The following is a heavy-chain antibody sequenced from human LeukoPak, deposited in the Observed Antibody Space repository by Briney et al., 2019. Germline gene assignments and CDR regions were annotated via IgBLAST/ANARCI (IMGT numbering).Heavy chain of an antibody. V-gene: IGHV4-59*01. CDR2: IYYSGST. J-gene: IGHJ4*02. CDR1: GGSISSYY. D-gene: IGHD4-17*01. CDR3: ARDRGAVTLDY. Sequence: PSETLSLTCTVSGGSISSYYWSWIRQPPGKGLEWIGYIYYSGSTNYNRSLKSRVTISVDTSKNQFSLKLSSVTAADTAVYYCARDRGAVTLDYWGQGTLVTVSS.